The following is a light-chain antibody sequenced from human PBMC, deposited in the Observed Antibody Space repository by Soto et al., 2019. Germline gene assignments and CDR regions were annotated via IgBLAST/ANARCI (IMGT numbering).Light chain of an antibody. V-gene: IGKV3-15*01. J-gene: IGKJ2*01. CDR1: QSVNNN. CDR3: QQYSNWQYT. Sequence: EIVMTQSPAPLSVSPGERATLSCRASQSVNNNLAWYQQKPGQAPSLLIYGASTRATGIPARFSGSGSGTEFTLTISSLQSEDFAVYYCQQYSNWQYTFGQGTKLEIK. CDR2: GAS.